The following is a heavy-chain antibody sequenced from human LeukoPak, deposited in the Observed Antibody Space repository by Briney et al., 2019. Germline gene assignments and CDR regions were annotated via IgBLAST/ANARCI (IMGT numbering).Heavy chain of an antibody. CDR1: GFTFSSYG. Sequence: GGSLRLSCAASGFTFSSYGMHWVRQAPGKGLEWVAVISYDGSNKYYADSVKGRFTISRDNSKNTLYLQMNSLRAEDTAVYYCAKAYKPIVVVVAATPDYWGQGTLVTVSS. J-gene: IGHJ4*02. D-gene: IGHD2-15*01. CDR2: ISYDGSNK. CDR3: AKAYKPIVVVVAATPDY. V-gene: IGHV3-30*18.